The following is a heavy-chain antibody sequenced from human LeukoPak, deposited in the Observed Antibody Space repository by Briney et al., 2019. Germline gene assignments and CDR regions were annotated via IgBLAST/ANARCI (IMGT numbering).Heavy chain of an antibody. J-gene: IGHJ4*02. CDR3: AREVGYCSGGSCYSYFDY. D-gene: IGHD2-15*01. CDR2: ISYSGST. Sequence: PSETLSLTCIVSGGSISSYHWSWIRQPPGKGLEWIGYISYSGSTNYNPSLKSRVTISVDTSKNQFSLRLSSVTAADTAVYYCAREVGYCSGGSCYSYFDYWGQGTLVTVSS. CDR1: GGSISSYH. V-gene: IGHV4-59*12.